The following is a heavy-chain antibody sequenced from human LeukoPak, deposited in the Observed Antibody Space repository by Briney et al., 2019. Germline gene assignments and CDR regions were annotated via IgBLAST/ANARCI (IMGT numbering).Heavy chain of an antibody. J-gene: IGHJ2*01. D-gene: IGHD6-19*01. Sequence: SETLSLTCTVSGGSISSYYWSWIRQPAGKGLEWIGRIYTSGSTNYNPSLKSRVTISVDKSKNQFSLKLSSVTAADTAVYYCARKVAVAGPRDWYFDLWGRGTLVTVSS. CDR1: GGSISSYY. V-gene: IGHV4-4*07. CDR3: ARKVAVAGPRDWYFDL. CDR2: IYTSGST.